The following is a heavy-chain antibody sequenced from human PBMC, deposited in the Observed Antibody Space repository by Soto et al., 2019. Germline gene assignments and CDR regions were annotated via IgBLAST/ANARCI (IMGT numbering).Heavy chain of an antibody. D-gene: IGHD2-15*01. Sequence: QVPLVQSGAEVKKPGASVKVSCKASGYTFTSYGISWVRQAPGQGLEWMGWISAYNGNTNYAQKLQGRVTMTTDTSTSTAYMELRSLRSDDTAVYYCARDGYCSGGSCYSPFYSYGMDVWGQGTTVTVSS. J-gene: IGHJ6*02. CDR1: GYTFTSYG. V-gene: IGHV1-18*01. CDR2: ISAYNGNT. CDR3: ARDGYCSGGSCYSPFYSYGMDV.